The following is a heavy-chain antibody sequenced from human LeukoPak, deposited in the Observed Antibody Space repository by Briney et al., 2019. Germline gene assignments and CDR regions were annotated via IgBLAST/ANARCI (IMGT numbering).Heavy chain of an antibody. CDR1: GYTFTSYG. V-gene: IGHV1-18*01. J-gene: IGHJ4*02. Sequence: GASVKVSCKASGYTFTSYGISWVRQAPGQGLEWMGWISAYNGNTNYAQKLQGRVTMTTDTSTSTAYMELRSLRSDDTAVYYCASPLGSCYYTPFDYWGQGTLVTVSS. CDR3: ASPLGSCYYTPFDY. CDR2: ISAYNGNT. D-gene: IGHD3-3*01.